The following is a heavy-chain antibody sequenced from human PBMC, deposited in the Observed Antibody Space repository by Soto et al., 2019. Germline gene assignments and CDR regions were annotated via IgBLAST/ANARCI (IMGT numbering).Heavy chain of an antibody. CDR3: ARHTMRGYNWNPTTFDY. J-gene: IGHJ4*02. D-gene: IGHD1-20*01. Sequence: QLQLQESGPGLVKPSETLSLTCTVSGGYISSSSYYWGWIRQPPGKGLEWIGSIYYSGSTYYNPSLKSRVTISVDTSKNQFSLKLSSVTAADTAVYYCARHTMRGYNWNPTTFDYWGQGTLVTVSS. CDR1: GGYISSSSYY. CDR2: IYYSGST. V-gene: IGHV4-39*01.